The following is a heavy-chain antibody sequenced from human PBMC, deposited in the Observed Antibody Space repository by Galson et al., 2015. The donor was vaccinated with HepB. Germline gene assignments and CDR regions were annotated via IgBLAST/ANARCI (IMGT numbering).Heavy chain of an antibody. CDR2: ISAYNGNT. CDR1: GYTFTSYG. J-gene: IGHJ5*02. V-gene: IGHV1-18*03. CDR3: ARVTVVVAATDWFDP. D-gene: IGHD2-15*01. Sequence: SVKVSCKASGYTFTSYGISWVRQAPGQGLEWMGWISAYNGNTNYAQKLQGRVTMTTDTSTSTAYMELRSLRSDDMAVYYCARVTVVVAATDWFDPWGQGTLVTVSS.